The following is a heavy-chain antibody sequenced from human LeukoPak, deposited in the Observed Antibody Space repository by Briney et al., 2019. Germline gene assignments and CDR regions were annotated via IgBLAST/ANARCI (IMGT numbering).Heavy chain of an antibody. CDR3: ARDSHPDPRWFGELRGPLDY. CDR1: GFTFSCYW. Sequence: GGSLRLSCAASGFTFSCYWMSWARQAPGKGLEWVANIKQDGSEKYYVDSVKGRFTISRDNAKNSLYLQMNSLRAEDTAVYYCARDSHPDPRWFGELRGPLDYWGQGTLVNVSS. J-gene: IGHJ4*02. D-gene: IGHD3-10*01. V-gene: IGHV3-7*03. CDR2: IKQDGSEK.